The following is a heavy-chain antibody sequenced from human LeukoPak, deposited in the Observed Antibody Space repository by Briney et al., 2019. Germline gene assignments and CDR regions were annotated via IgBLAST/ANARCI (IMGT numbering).Heavy chain of an antibody. CDR3: ARVPLLYSSSWRSYFDY. V-gene: IGHV1-2*02. J-gene: IGHJ4*02. CDR1: GYTFTGYY. D-gene: IGHD6-13*01. CDR2: INPNSGGT. Sequence: ASVKVSCKASGYTFTGYYMHWVRQAPGQGLEWMGWINPNSGGTNYAQKFQGGVTMTRDTSISTAYMELSRLRSDDTAVYYCARVPLLYSSSWRSYFDYWGQGTLVTVSS.